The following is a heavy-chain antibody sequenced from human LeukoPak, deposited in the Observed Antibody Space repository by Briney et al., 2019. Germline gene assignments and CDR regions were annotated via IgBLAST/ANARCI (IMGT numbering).Heavy chain of an antibody. D-gene: IGHD6-19*01. Sequence: GGSLRLSCAASGFTVSSNYMSWVRQAPGKGLEWVSVIYSGGSTYYADSVTGRFTISRDNSKNTLYLQMNSLRAEDTAVYYCARDREEEQWPGSFEYWGQGTLVTVSS. CDR3: ARDREEEQWPGSFEY. CDR2: IYSGGST. V-gene: IGHV3-66*02. CDR1: GFTVSSNY. J-gene: IGHJ4*02.